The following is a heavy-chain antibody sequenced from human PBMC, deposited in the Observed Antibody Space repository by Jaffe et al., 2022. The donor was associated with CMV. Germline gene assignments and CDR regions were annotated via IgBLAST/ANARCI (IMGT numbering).Heavy chain of an antibody. V-gene: IGHV3-7*03. D-gene: IGHD2-2*01. Sequence: EVQLVESGGGLVQPGGSLRLSCAASGFTFSSYWMSWVRQAPGKGLEWVGNIKQDGSEKYYVDSVKGRFTISRDNAKNSLYLQMNSLRPEDTAVYYCGRDVLVVPAAMYFDSWGQGALVTVSS. J-gene: IGHJ4*02. CDR1: GFTFSSYW. CDR3: GRDVLVVPAAMYFDS. CDR2: IKQDGSEK.